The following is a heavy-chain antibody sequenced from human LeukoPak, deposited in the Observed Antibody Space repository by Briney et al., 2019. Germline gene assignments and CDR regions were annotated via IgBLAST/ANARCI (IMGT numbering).Heavy chain of an antibody. D-gene: IGHD6-19*01. CDR2: IIPIFGTA. J-gene: IGHJ4*02. CDR3: ARGGSLAAAPHRYYFDY. Sequence: SVKVSCKASGGTFSSYAISWVRQAPGQGLEWMGGIIPIFGTANYAQKFQGRVTITADESTSTAYMELSSLRSEDTAVFYCARGGSLAAAPHRYYFDYWGQGTPVTVSS. V-gene: IGHV1-69*13. CDR1: GGTFSSYA.